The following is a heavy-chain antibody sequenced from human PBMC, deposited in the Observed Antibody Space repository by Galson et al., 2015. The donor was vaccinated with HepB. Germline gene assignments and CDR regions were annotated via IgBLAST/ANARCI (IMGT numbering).Heavy chain of an antibody. CDR1: GFTFSSYG. D-gene: IGHD3-3*01. J-gene: IGHJ4*02. V-gene: IGHV3-33*01. Sequence: SLRLSCAASGFTFSSYGMHWVRQAPGKGLEWVATIWFDGSNKYNEDSVKGRFTISRDNSKNTLYLHMNSLRVEDTAVYYCARDRRSGYDFWSGSYYLDSWGQGTLVTVSS. CDR2: IWFDGSNK. CDR3: ARDRRSGYDFWSGSYYLDS.